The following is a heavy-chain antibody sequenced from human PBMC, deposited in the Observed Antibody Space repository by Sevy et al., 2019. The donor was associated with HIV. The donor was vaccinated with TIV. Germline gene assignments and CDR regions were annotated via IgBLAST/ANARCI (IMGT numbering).Heavy chain of an antibody. CDR3: ATKGVAVDAFDI. J-gene: IGHJ3*02. V-gene: IGHV4-39*01. Sequence: SETLSLTCSVSGDSIDSYGSYWGWIRQPPGKGLEWIGSIYYTGTTYYNPSLKSRATISVDTSKNEFSLKMTSVTAADPAVYYCATKGVAVDAFDIRGQGTMVTVSS. CDR1: GDSIDSYGSY. D-gene: IGHD5-12*01. CDR2: IYYTGTT.